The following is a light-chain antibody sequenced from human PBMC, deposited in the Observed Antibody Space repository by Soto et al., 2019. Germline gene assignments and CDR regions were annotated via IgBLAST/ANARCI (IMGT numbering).Light chain of an antibody. Sequence: EIVLTQSPGTLSLSPGERATLSCRSSQSVSSTYLAWYQQKPGQAPSLLIYGASSRATGIPDRFSGSGSGTDFTLTISRLEPEAFAVYYCQQEGSSPLTFGGGTKVEIK. CDR1: QSVSSTY. CDR2: GAS. V-gene: IGKV3-20*01. J-gene: IGKJ4*01. CDR3: QQEGSSPLT.